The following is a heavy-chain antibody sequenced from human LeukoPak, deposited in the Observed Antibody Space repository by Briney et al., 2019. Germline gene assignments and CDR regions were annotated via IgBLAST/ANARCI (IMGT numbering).Heavy chain of an antibody. V-gene: IGHV4-59*01. Sequence: PSETLSLTCTVSGGSISSYYWSWIRQPPGKGLEWIGYIYYSGSTNYNPSLKSRVTISVDTSKNQFSLKLSSVTAADTAVYYCARGGMTGYHLIMRRWGQGTLVTVSS. CDR3: ARGGMTGYHLIMRR. D-gene: IGHD3-9*01. CDR1: GGSISSYY. J-gene: IGHJ4*02. CDR2: IYYSGST.